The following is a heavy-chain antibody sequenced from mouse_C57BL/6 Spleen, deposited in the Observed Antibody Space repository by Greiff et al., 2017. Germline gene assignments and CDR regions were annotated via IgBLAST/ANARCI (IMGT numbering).Heavy chain of an antibody. V-gene: IGHV1-78*01. CDR2: IYPRDGST. CDR1: GYTFTDHT. J-gene: IGHJ2*01. CDR3: ARSAQLGIYFDY. D-gene: IGHD4-1*02. Sequence: QVQLQQSDAELVKPGASVKISCKVSGYTFTDHTIPWMKQRPEQGLEWIGYIYPRDGSTKYNEKFKGKATLTADKSSSTAYMQRNSLTSADSAFYFCARSAQLGIYFDYWGQGTTLTVSS.